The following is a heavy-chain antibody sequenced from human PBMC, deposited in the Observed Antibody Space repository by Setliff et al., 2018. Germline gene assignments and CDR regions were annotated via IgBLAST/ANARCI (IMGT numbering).Heavy chain of an antibody. CDR1: GFDFSDAW. D-gene: IGHD6-19*01. V-gene: IGHV3-30*02. Sequence: RGSLRLSCAASGFDFSDAWMSWVRQAPGKGLDWVAFTRHDGTKEYYADSVKGRFTISRDTSKNTLYLQTSSLRPEDTAVYFCATLGEITGWYGDFDYWGQGTLVTVSS. CDR3: ATLGEITGWYGDFDY. CDR2: TRHDGTKE. J-gene: IGHJ4*02.